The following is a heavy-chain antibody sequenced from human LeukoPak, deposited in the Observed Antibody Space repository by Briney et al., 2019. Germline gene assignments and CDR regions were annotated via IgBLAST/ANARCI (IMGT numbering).Heavy chain of an antibody. CDR1: GGSISSGDYY. J-gene: IGHJ3*02. D-gene: IGHD2-2*01. CDR3: ARDRIVVVPAALGGAFDI. Sequence: SETLSLTCTVSGGSISSGDYYWSWIRLPPGKGLEWIGYIYYSGSTYYNPSLKSRVTISVDTSKNQFSLKLSSVTAADTAVYYCARDRIVVVPAALGGAFDIWGQGTMVTVSS. V-gene: IGHV4-30-4*08. CDR2: IYYSGST.